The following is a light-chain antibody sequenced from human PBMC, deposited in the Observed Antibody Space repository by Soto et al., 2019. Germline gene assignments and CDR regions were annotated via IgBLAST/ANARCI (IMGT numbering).Light chain of an antibody. CDR1: SNDVGNYNY. CDR3: SSYSGTNNLLI. J-gene: IGLJ2*01. Sequence: QSALTQPPSASGSPGQSVTISCTGTSNDVGNYNYVSWYQQHPGKAPKVLISEVSKRPSGVPDRFPGSKSGNMASLTVSGLQAEDEADYYCSSYSGTNNLLIFGGGTKVTVL. CDR2: EVS. V-gene: IGLV2-8*01.